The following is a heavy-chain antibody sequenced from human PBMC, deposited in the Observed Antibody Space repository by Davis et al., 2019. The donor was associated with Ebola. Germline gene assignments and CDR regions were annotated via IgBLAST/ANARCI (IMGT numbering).Heavy chain of an antibody. CDR2: MNPNSGNT. Sequence: ASVKVSCKASGYTFTSYDINWVRQATGQGLEWMGWMNPNSGNTGYAQKFQGRITMTRNISISTAYMELSSLRSDDTAVYYCAKTGGSSGWYQFDSWGQGTLVTVSS. CDR3: AKTGGSSGWYQFDS. D-gene: IGHD6-19*01. V-gene: IGHV1-8*01. CDR1: GYTFTSYD. J-gene: IGHJ5*01.